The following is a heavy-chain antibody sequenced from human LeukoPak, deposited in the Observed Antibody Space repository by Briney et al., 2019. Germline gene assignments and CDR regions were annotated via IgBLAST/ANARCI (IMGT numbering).Heavy chain of an antibody. D-gene: IGHD4/OR15-4a*01. Sequence: SETLSLTCTVSGGSIGSYYWSWIRQPAGKGLEWIGRIYTSGSTNYNPSLKSRVTMSVDTSKNQFSLKLSSVTAADTAVYYCAGESNYYYYYDMDVWGQGTTVTVSS. V-gene: IGHV4-4*07. CDR3: AGESNYYYYYDMDV. J-gene: IGHJ6*02. CDR1: GGSIGSYY. CDR2: IYTSGST.